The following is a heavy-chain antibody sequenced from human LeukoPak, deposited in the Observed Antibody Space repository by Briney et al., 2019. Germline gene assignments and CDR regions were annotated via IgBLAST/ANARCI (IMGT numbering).Heavy chain of an antibody. CDR2: IYYSGST. CDR1: GSSISSYC. CDR3: ARVDPDSSSSLEVFDY. V-gene: IGHV4-59*01. Sequence: SETLSLTCTVSGSSISSYCWSWIRQPPGKGLEWIGYIYYSGSTNYNPSLKSRVTISVDTSKNQFSLKLSSVTAADTAVYYCARVDPDSSSSLEVFDYWGQGTLVTVSS. J-gene: IGHJ4*02. D-gene: IGHD6-6*01.